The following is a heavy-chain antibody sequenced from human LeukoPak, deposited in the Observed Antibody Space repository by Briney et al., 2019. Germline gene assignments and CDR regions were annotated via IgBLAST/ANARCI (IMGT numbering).Heavy chain of an antibody. V-gene: IGHV1-18*01. J-gene: IGHJ3*02. CDR2: ISAYNGNT. Sequence: ASVKVSCKASGYTFTSYGISWVRQAPGQGLEWMGWISAYNGNTNYAQKFQGRVTMTRNTSISTAYMELSSLRSEDTAVYYCATNDYGVSGAFDIWGQGTMVTVSS. CDR1: GYTFTSYG. D-gene: IGHD4-17*01. CDR3: ATNDYGVSGAFDI.